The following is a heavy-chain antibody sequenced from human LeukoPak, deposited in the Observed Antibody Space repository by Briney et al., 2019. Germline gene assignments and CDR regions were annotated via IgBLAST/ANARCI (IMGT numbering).Heavy chain of an antibody. CDR3: ARDFHYDSSGYCGY. D-gene: IGHD3-22*01. Sequence: GGSLRLSCAASGFTFSSYGMHWVRQAPGKGLEWVSYISSSGSTIYYADSVKGRFTISRDNAKNSLYLQMNSLRAEDTAVYYCARDFHYDSSGYCGYWGQGTLVTVSS. CDR1: GFTFSSYG. V-gene: IGHV3-48*04. CDR2: ISSSGSTI. J-gene: IGHJ4*01.